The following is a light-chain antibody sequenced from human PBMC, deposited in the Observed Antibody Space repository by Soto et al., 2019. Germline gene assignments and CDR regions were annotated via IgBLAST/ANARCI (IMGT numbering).Light chain of an antibody. V-gene: IGKV1-39*01. J-gene: IGKJ1*01. CDR3: HQDYNGPPCT. CDR1: QSISNY. Sequence: DIQMTQSPSSLSASVGDRVTITCRASQSISNYLDWYQLKPGKAPKLLIYAASSLQSGVTSRFTGSGSGSDFTITINNLQAANFATYEYHQDYNGPPCTFGQGTKVESK. CDR2: AAS.